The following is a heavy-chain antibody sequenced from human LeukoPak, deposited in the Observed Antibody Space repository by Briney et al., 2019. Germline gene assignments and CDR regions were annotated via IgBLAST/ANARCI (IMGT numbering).Heavy chain of an antibody. D-gene: IGHD5-18*01. Sequence: SETLSLTCAVYGGSFSGYYWSWIRQPPGKGLEWIGEINHSGSTNYNPSLKSRLTISVDTSKNQFSLKLSSVTAADTAVYYCARGVPGIQIWLRRGRFDYWGQGTLVTVSS. J-gene: IGHJ4*02. CDR1: GGSFSGYY. V-gene: IGHV4-34*01. CDR3: ARGVPGIQIWLRRGRFDY. CDR2: INHSGST.